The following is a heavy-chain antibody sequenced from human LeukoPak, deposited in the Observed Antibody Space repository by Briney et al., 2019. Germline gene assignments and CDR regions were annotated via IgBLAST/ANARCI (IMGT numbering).Heavy chain of an antibody. CDR2: INPNSGGT. Sequence: ASVKVSCKASGYTFTGYYMHWVRQAPGQGLEWMGWINPNSGGTNYAQKFQGRVTMTRDTSISTAYMELSRLRSDDTAVYYCARDLGYCSGGSCYRGYFDYWGQGTLVTVSS. CDR1: GYTFTGYY. D-gene: IGHD2-15*01. J-gene: IGHJ4*02. V-gene: IGHV1-2*02. CDR3: ARDLGYCSGGSCYRGYFDY.